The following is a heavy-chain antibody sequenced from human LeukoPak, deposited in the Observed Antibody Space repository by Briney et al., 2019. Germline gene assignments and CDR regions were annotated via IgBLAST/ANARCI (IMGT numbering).Heavy chain of an antibody. CDR2: FDPEDGET. Sequence: ASVKVSCKVSGYTLTKLSMHWVRQAPGKGLEWMGGFDPEDGETIYAQKFQGRVTMTEDTSTDTAYMELSSLRSEDTAVYYCATYSSGWRALGPYDYWGQGTLVTVSS. J-gene: IGHJ4*02. D-gene: IGHD6-19*01. CDR1: GYTLTKLS. V-gene: IGHV1-24*01. CDR3: ATYSSGWRALGPYDY.